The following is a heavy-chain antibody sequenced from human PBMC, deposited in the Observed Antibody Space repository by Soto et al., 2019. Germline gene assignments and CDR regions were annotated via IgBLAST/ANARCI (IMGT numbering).Heavy chain of an antibody. CDR3: ARGSGSGSTEY. J-gene: IGHJ4*02. D-gene: IGHD3-10*01. CDR1: GGTFSSYT. CDR2: IIPILGIA. Sequence: QVQLVQSGAEVKKPGSSVKVSCKASGGTFSSYTISWVRQAPGQGLEWMGRIIPILGIANYAQKFQGRVTITADKSTSTAYMELSSLISEDTAVYYCARGSGSGSTEYWGQGTLVTVSS. V-gene: IGHV1-69*02.